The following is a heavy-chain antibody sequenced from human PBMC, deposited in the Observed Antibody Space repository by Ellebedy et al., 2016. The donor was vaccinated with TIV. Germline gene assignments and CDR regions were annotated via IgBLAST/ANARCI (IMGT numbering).Heavy chain of an antibody. CDR1: GFSFNSYW. CDR2: INQGGSVK. Sequence: GGSLRLSCAASGFSFNSYWMSWVRQAPGKGLEWVANINQGGSVKYYVDSVKGRFTISRDNAKNSLYLQMNSLRAEDTAVYYCATDGSYGDYRSPAHAFVFWGQGTTVTVSS. CDR3: ATDGSYGDYRSPAHAFVF. J-gene: IGHJ3*01. D-gene: IGHD3-10*01. V-gene: IGHV3-7*01.